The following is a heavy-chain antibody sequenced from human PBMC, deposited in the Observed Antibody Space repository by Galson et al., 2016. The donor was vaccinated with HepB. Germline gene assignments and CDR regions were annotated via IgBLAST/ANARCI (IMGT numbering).Heavy chain of an antibody. J-gene: IGHJ5*02. CDR2: IYYTGGT. CDR1: GASISSVDHY. Sequence: LTCTVSGASISSVDHYWTWIRQHPGKGLEWIGYIYYTGGTYYNLSLKSRLSMSVDTSKNQFSLKLNSVTAADTAVYYCARGGDNWIRPWFDPWGQGTLVTVSS. CDR3: ARGGDNWIRPWFDP. V-gene: IGHV4-31*03. D-gene: IGHD1-20*01.